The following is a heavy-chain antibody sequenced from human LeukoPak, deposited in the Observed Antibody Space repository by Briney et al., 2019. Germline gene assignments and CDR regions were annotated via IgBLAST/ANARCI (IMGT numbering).Heavy chain of an antibody. D-gene: IGHD6-19*01. CDR2: IWYDGSNK. CDR3: ARAFGYSSGFDY. CDR1: GFTFSSYG. J-gene: IGHJ4*02. Sequence: PGGSLRLSCAASGFTFSSYGMHWVRQAPGKGLEWVAVIWYDGSNKYYADSVKGRFTISRDNSKNTLYLQMNSLRAEDTAVYYCARAFGYSSGFDYWGQGTLVTVSS. V-gene: IGHV3-33*01.